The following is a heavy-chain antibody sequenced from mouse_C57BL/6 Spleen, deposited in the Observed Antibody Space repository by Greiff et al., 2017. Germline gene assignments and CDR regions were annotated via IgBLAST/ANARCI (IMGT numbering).Heavy chain of an antibody. D-gene: IGHD1-1*01. V-gene: IGHV1-69*01. J-gene: IGHJ4*01. Sequence: QVQLQQPGAELVMPGASVKLSCKASGYTFTSYWMHWVKQGPGQGLEWIGEIDPSDSYTNYNKKFKGKSTLTVEKSSSTADMQLSSLTSEDSAVYYCARERFSTTVVPRSNYAMDYWGQGTSVTVSS. CDR3: ARERFSTTVVPRSNYAMDY. CDR2: IDPSDSYT. CDR1: GYTFTSYW.